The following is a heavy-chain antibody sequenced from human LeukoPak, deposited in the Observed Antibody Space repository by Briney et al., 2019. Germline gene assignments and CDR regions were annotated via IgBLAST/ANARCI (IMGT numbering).Heavy chain of an antibody. CDR3: ARSTGSSRYDAFDI. D-gene: IGHD1-14*01. CDR2: INPNSGGT. CDR1: GGTFSSYA. J-gene: IGHJ3*02. V-gene: IGHV1-2*04. Sequence: ASVKVSCKASGGTFSSYAISWVRQAPGQGLEWMGWINPNSGGTNYAQKFQGWVTMTRDTSISTAYMELSRLRSDDTAVYYCARSTGSSRYDAFDIWGQGTMVTVSS.